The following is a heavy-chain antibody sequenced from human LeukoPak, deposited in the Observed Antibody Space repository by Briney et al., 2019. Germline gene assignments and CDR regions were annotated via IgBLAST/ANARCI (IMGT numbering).Heavy chain of an antibody. CDR1: GFTFSSYS. D-gene: IGHD3-16*01. Sequence: GGSLRLSCAASGFTFSSYSMNWVRQAPGKGLEWVSYISSSSSTIYYADSVKGRFTISRDNAKNSLDLQMHRLRAEDTAVYYCASGITVYYYGMDVWGQGTTVTVSS. J-gene: IGHJ6*02. V-gene: IGHV3-48*01. CDR2: ISSSSSTI. CDR3: ASGITVYYYGMDV.